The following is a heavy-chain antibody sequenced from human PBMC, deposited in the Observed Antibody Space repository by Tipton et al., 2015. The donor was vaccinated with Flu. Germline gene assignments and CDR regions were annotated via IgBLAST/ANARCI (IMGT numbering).Heavy chain of an antibody. CDR2: MPHTGRT. D-gene: IGHD3-10*01. CDR1: GDSINSGYF. J-gene: IGHJ4*02. Sequence: TLSLTCSVSGDSINSGYFWGWIRQPPGKGLEWIGCMPHTGRTYYNPSLKSRVSISADTWKTQFSLKLSSVTAADTAIYYCARLTYYYGSGTSDYWGQGTLVTVSS. CDR3: ARLTYYYGSGTSDY. V-gene: IGHV4-38-2*01.